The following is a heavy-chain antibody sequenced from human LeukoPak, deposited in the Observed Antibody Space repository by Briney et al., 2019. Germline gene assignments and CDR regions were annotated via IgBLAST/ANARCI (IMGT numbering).Heavy chain of an antibody. CDR2: MNPSSGYT. D-gene: IGHD1-14*01. V-gene: IGHV1-8*01. Sequence: ASVRVSCKASGYPFTTYDINWVRKATGQGLEWMGWMNPSSGYTGYSQKFQGRVTMTRNTSITTAYMELSSLRSEDTAVYYCARISDHNSYFDLWGRGTLVTVSS. J-gene: IGHJ2*01. CDR1: GYPFTTYD. CDR3: ARISDHNSYFDL.